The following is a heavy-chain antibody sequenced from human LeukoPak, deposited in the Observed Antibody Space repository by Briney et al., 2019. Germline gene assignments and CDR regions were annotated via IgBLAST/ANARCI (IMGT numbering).Heavy chain of an antibody. D-gene: IGHD3-10*01. J-gene: IGHJ4*02. Sequence: ASVKVSCKASGYTFTSYAMDWVRQAPGQGLEWMGWINTNTGNPTYAQGFTGRFVFSLDTSVSTAYLQISSLKAEDTAVYYCARGDRNGWFGDFKSGPTLFDYWGQGTLVTVSS. CDR2: INTNTGNP. CDR3: ARGDRNGWFGDFKSGPTLFDY. CDR1: GYTFTSYA. V-gene: IGHV7-4-1*02.